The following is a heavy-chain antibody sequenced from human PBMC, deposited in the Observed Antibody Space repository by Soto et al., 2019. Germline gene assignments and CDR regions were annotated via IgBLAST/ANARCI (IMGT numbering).Heavy chain of an antibody. CDR1: GYTFTSYG. CDR2: ISPIFGKA. J-gene: IGHJ6*02. V-gene: IGHV1-69*13. D-gene: IGHD1-26*01. Sequence: GASVKVSCKASGYTFTSYGISWVRQAPGQGLEWMGGISPIFGKANYAQKFQGRVTITADESTSTAYMELSSLRSEDTAVYYCARDHRERDYYYGMDVWGQGTTVTVSS. CDR3: ARDHRERDYYYGMDV.